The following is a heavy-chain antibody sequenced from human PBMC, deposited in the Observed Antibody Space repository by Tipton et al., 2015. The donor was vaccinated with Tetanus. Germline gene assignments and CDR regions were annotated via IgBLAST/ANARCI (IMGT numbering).Heavy chain of an antibody. CDR3: ARSGSGTNYYYYGMDV. J-gene: IGHJ6*02. CDR2: IWYDGSNK. D-gene: IGHD3-10*01. Sequence: SLRLSCAASGFTFNNYGMHWVRQAPGKGLEWVAVIWYDGSNKYYADSVKGRFTISRDNSKNTLYLQMNSLRAEDTAVYYCARSGSGTNYYYYGMDVWGQGTTVTVSS. CDR1: GFTFNNYG. V-gene: IGHV3-33*08.